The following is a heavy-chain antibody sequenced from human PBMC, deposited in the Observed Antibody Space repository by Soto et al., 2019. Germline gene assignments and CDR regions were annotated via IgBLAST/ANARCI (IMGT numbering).Heavy chain of an antibody. CDR3: SKDTQQGLTEGYFDY. D-gene: IGHD6-25*01. V-gene: IGHV3-30*18. J-gene: IGHJ4*02. CDR1: GFTFSSYG. Sequence: QVQLVESGGGVVQPGRSLRLSCAASGFTFSSYGMHWVRQAPGKGLEWVAVISYDGSNKYYADSVKGRFTISRDNSKNTLYLQMYSLRSEDTAVYYCSKDTQQGLTEGYFDYWGQGTLVTVSS. CDR2: ISYDGSNK.